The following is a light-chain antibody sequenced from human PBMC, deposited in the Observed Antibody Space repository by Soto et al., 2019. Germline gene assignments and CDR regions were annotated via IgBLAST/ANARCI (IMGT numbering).Light chain of an antibody. J-gene: IGKJ4*01. V-gene: IGKV1D-12*01. CDR2: EAS. Sequence: DSQMHPSPYSVSASVGDRVTITGRASPGINRWLAWYQQIPGKAPKILFYEASRLQNGVPSRFSGSGSGTDFTLTISNLQPEDFATYYCQQDNSFPLTFGGGTKGEIK. CDR1: PGINRW. CDR3: QQDNSFPLT.